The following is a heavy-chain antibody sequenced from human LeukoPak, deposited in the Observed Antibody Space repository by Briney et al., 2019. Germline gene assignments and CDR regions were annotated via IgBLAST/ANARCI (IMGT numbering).Heavy chain of an antibody. CDR1: GGSVSSGSYY. V-gene: IGHV4-61*01. Sequence: PSEALSLTCTGSGGSVSSGSYYWSWIRQPPGEGLEWIVYIYYSGSTNYNTSLKSRVTISVDTSKNQFSLKLSSVTAADTAVYYCARAVVYYDSSGYYYYYGMDVWGQGTTVTVSS. J-gene: IGHJ6*02. CDR3: ARAVVYYDSSGYYYYYGMDV. CDR2: IYYSGST. D-gene: IGHD3-22*01.